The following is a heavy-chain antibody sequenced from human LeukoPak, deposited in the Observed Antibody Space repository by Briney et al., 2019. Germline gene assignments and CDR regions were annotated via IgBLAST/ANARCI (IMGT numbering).Heavy chain of an antibody. Sequence: SETLSLTCAVYGGSFSGYYWGWIRQPPGKGLEWIGSIYYSGSTYYNPSLKSRVTISVDTPKNQFSLKLSSVTAADTAVYYCARRPYYDILTGSYYFDYWGQGTLVTVSS. D-gene: IGHD3-9*01. CDR3: ARRPYYDILTGSYYFDY. CDR1: GGSFSGYY. V-gene: IGHV4-39*01. J-gene: IGHJ4*02. CDR2: IYYSGST.